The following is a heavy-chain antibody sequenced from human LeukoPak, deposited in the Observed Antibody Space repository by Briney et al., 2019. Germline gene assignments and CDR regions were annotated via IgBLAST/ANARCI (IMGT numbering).Heavy chain of an antibody. D-gene: IGHD6-19*01. Sequence: GGSLRLSCAASGFTFSSYSMNWVRQAPGKGLEWVSSISSSSYIYYADSVKGRFTISRDNAKNSLYLQMNSLRAEDTAVYYCARRFRYSSGWYGDYWGQGTLVTVSS. V-gene: IGHV3-21*01. CDR3: ARRFRYSSGWYGDY. J-gene: IGHJ4*02. CDR2: ISSSSYI. CDR1: GFTFSSYS.